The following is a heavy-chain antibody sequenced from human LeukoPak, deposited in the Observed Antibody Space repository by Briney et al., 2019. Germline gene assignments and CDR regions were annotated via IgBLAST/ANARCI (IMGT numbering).Heavy chain of an antibody. CDR1: GGSISSHY. CDR2: IYYSGST. J-gene: IGHJ6*03. CDR3: ARSYDFWSGYQSYYYYYYMDV. Sequence: SETLSLTCTVSGGSISSHYWSWIRRPPGKGLEWIGYIYYSGSTNYNPSLKSRVTISVDTSKNQFSLKLSSVTAADTAVYYCARSYDFWSGYQSYYYYYYMDVWGKGTTVTVSS. D-gene: IGHD3-3*01. V-gene: IGHV4-59*11.